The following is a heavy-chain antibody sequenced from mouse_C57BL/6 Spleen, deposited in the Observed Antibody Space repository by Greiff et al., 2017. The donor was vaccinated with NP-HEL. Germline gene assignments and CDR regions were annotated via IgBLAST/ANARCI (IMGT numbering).Heavy chain of an antibody. CDR1: GYSITSGYY. CDR2: ISYDGSN. J-gene: IGHJ2*01. CDR3: ASGYYYGSSFDY. D-gene: IGHD1-1*01. V-gene: IGHV3-6*01. Sequence: EVKLVESGPGLVKPSQSLSLTCSVPGYSITSGYYWNWIRQFPGNKLEWMGYISYDGSNNYNPSLKNRISITRDTSKNQFFLKLNSVTTEDTATYYCASGYYYGSSFDYWGQGTTLTVSS.